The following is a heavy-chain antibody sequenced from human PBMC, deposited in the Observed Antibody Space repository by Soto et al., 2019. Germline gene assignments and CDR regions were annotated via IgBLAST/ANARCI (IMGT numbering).Heavy chain of an antibody. CDR3: ARKTQLVRGDAFDI. CDR1: GFTFSSYA. J-gene: IGHJ3*02. D-gene: IGHD6-13*01. V-gene: IGHV3-30-3*01. Sequence: GGSLRLSCAASGFTFSSYAMHWVRQAPGKGLEWVAVISYDGSNKYYADSVKGRFTISRDNSKNTLYLQMNSLRAEDTAVYYCARKTQLVRGDAFDIWGQGTMVTVSS. CDR2: ISYDGSNK.